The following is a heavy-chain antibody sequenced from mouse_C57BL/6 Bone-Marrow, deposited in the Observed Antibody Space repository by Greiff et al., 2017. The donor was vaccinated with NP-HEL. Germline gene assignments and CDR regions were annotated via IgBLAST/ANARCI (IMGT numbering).Heavy chain of an antibody. CDR3: ARRGNYPGYYYAMDY. D-gene: IGHD1-1*01. V-gene: IGHV5-6*02. Sequence: EVKVVESGGDLVKPGGSLKLSCAASGFTFSSYGMSWVRQTPDKRLEWVATISSGGSYTYYPDSVKGRFTISRDNAKNTLYLQMSSLKSEDTAMYYCARRGNYPGYYYAMDYWGQGTSVTVSS. CDR1: GFTFSSYG. CDR2: ISSGGSYT. J-gene: IGHJ4*01.